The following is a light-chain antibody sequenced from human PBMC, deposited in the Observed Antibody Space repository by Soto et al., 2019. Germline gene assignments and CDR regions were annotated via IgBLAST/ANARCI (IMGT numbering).Light chain of an antibody. J-gene: IGKJ2*01. CDR3: LQDYNRPST. CDR2: AAS. V-gene: IGKV1-6*01. Sequence: GDRVTITCRASQDIRNDLGWYQQRPGKPPKVLIYAASNLQSGVPPRFSGSGSGTDFALTITSLQPEDFATYYCLQDYNRPSTFGQGTKLEF. CDR1: QDIRND.